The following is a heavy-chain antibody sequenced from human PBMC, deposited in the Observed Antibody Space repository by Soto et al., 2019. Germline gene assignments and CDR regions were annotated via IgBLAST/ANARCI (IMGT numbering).Heavy chain of an antibody. J-gene: IGHJ5*02. CDR2: IIPIFGTA. V-gene: IGHV1-69*13. D-gene: IGHD3-10*01. CDR3: AAPYYYGSGSYYNECDP. Sequence: SVKVSCKASGGTFSSYAISWVRQAPGQGLEWMGGIIPIFGTANYAQKFQGRVTITADESTSTAYMELSSLRSEDTAVYYCAAPYYYGSGSYYNECDPWGQGTLVTVSS. CDR1: GGTFSSYA.